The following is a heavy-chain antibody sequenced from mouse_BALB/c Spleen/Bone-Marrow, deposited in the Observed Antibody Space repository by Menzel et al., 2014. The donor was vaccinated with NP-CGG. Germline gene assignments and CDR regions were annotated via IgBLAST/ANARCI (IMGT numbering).Heavy chain of an antibody. CDR2: IYPGSGDT. V-gene: IGHV1-77*01. J-gene: IGHJ4*01. Sequence: VQLVESGPELVKPGASVKMSCTASGFTFTDYVINWVKQRTGQGLEWIGEIYPGSGDTYYNEKFKAKATLTADESSNTVHMQLSSLTSEDSVVYFCARSRVPYFALDYWGQGTSVTVSS. CDR1: GFTFTDYV. CDR3: ARSRVPYFALDY.